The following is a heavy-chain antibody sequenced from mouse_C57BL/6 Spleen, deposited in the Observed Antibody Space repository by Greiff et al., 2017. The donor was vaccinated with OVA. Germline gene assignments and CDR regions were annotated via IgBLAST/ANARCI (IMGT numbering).Heavy chain of an antibody. Sequence: VNLVESGPGLVQPSQSLSITCTVSGFSLTSYGVHWVRQSPGKGLEWLGVIWRGGSTDYNAAFMSRLSITKDNSKSQVFFKMNSLQADDTAIYYCAKRGYDYDEGYYAMDYWGQGTSVTVSS. D-gene: IGHD2-4*01. CDR2: IWRGGST. CDR3: AKRGYDYDEGYYAMDY. V-gene: IGHV2-5*01. CDR1: GFSLTSYG. J-gene: IGHJ4*01.